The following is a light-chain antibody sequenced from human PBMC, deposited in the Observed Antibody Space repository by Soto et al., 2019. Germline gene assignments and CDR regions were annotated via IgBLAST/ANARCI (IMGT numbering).Light chain of an antibody. Sequence: DIQMTQSPSSLSASVGATVTITCRASQSISSYLSWYQQKPGKAPNLLIYAASSLQSGVPSRFSGSGSGTDFTLTISSLQPEDFATYYCQQGYTTPLTFGGGTKVDIK. CDR2: AAS. J-gene: IGKJ4*01. CDR3: QQGYTTPLT. V-gene: IGKV1-39*01. CDR1: QSISSY.